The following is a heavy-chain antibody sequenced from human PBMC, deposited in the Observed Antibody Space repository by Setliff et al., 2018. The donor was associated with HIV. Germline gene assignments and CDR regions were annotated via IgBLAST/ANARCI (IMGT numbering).Heavy chain of an antibody. CDR3: ATGLDRSTINAGFDI. D-gene: IGHD1-26*01. CDR1: GGTFINYA. V-gene: IGHV1-69*06. Sequence: SVKVSCKSSGGTFINYAFCWVRQAPGKGLEWMGRIIPIFETTDYAQKFQGRVTITADKSTSTAYLELSSLTSEDTAVYYCATGLDRSTINAGFDIWGQGTMVTVSS. J-gene: IGHJ3*02. CDR2: IIPIFETT.